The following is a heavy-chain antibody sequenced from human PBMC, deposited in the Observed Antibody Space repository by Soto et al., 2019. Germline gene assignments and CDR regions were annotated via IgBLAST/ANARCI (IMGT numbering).Heavy chain of an antibody. Sequence: QVQLVQSGAELQQPGASVRVSCKASGGTFSKYAFSWVRQAPGQGLEWLGGTIPMVGTPNYAQKFQGRVAISADESTATVYMELSSLRSEDTDVYFCARPLRDRNYYYGMAVWGQGTTVTVSS. CDR2: TIPMVGTP. J-gene: IGHJ6*02. D-gene: IGHD3-22*01. V-gene: IGHV1-69*01. CDR1: GGTFSKYA. CDR3: ARPLRDRNYYYGMAV.